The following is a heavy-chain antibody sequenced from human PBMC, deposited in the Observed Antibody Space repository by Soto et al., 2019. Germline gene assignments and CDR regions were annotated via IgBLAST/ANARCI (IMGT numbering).Heavy chain of an antibody. CDR3: AKAVDGDAFKI. D-gene: IGHD6-19*01. CDR1: GFSFDDYA. J-gene: IGHJ3*02. V-gene: IGHV3-9*01. CDR2: IIWNSGSI. Sequence: EVQLVESGGGLVQPGRSLRLSCAASGFSFDDYAMHWVLQAPGKGLEWVSGIIWNSGSIGYADSVKGRFTISRDNARKSLYLQMNSLRTEDTDLYYCAKAVDGDAFKIWGQGTMVTFSS.